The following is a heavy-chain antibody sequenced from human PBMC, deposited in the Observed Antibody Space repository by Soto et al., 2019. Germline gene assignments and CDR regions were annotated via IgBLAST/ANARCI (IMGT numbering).Heavy chain of an antibody. D-gene: IGHD4-17*01. V-gene: IGHV3-7*01. CDR2: IKQDGSEK. CDR1: GFTFSSYW. CDR3: ARDDYGDYGGYFDY. Sequence: PGGSLRLSCAASGFTFSSYWMSWVRQAPGKGLEWVANIKQDGSEKKYVDSVKGLFTISRDNAKNSLYLQMNSLRAEDTAVYYCARDDYGDYGGYFDYWGQGTLVTVSS. J-gene: IGHJ4*02.